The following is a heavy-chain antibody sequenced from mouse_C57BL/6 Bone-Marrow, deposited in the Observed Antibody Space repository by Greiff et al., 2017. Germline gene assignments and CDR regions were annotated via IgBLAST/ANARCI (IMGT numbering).Heavy chain of an antibody. D-gene: IGHD1-1*01. CDR2: LWSGGST. V-gene: IGHV2-2*01. CDR3: ASHRITTVVDWYFDV. J-gene: IGHJ1*03. CDR1: GFSLTSYG. Sequence: VQLQQSGPGLVQPSQSLSITCTVSGFSLTSYGVHWVRQSPGKGLEWLGVLWSGGSTDYNAAFISRLSISKDNSKSQVFFKMNSLQADDTAIYYCASHRITTVVDWYFDVWGTGTTVTVSS.